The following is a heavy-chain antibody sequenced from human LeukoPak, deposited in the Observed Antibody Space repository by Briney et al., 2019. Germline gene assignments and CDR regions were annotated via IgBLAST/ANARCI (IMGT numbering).Heavy chain of an antibody. CDR3: TTDLYCSSTSCSTGLDY. CDR2: IRSKAYGGTT. Sequence: GGSLRLSCTASGFTFGDYAMSWFRQAPGKGLEWVGFIRSKAYGGTTEYAASVKGRFTISRDDSKSIAYLQMNSLKTEDTAVYYCTTDLYCSSTSCSTGLDYWGQGTLVTVSS. CDR1: GFTFGDYA. J-gene: IGHJ4*02. D-gene: IGHD2-2*01. V-gene: IGHV3-49*03.